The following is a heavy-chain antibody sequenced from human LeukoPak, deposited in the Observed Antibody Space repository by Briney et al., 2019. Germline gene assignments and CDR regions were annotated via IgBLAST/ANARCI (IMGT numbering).Heavy chain of an antibody. D-gene: IGHD1-26*01. V-gene: IGHV3-74*01. CDR2: IGGDGSIT. J-gene: IGHJ4*02. CDR3: AKDLGRYRNNFFDY. Sequence: PGESLRLSCAASGFTISGYWMHWVRQAPGKGLVWVSRIGGDGSITAYADSVKGRFTISRDDSKNTLYLQMNSLRADDTAVYYCAKDLGRYRNNFFDYWGQGNVVTVSA. CDR1: GFTISGYW.